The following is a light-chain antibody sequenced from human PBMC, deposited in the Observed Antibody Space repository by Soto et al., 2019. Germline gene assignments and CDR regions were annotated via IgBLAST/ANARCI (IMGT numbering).Light chain of an antibody. Sequence: QSVLTQPPSVSGAPGQRVTISCTGSSSNIGAGYDVHWYQQFPGTAPKLLIYGDSNRPSGVPDRFSGSKSGTSASLAITGLQAEDEADYSCQSYDSTLSGSRVFGGGTKLTVL. CDR3: QSYDSTLSGSRV. J-gene: IGLJ2*01. CDR1: SSNIGAGYD. V-gene: IGLV1-40*01. CDR2: GDS.